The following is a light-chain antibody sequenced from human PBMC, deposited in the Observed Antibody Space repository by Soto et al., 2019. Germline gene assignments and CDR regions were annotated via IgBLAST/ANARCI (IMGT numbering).Light chain of an antibody. CDR2: GAS. Sequence: EIVLTQSPGTLSLSPGERATLSCRASQTVGNNYLDWYQQKPGQAPRLLIYGASSRATVIPDRFSGSGSGTDFTLTISRLEPEDFAVYYCRKSATSPRTFGQGTQVEIK. J-gene: IGKJ1*01. V-gene: IGKV3-20*01. CDR1: QTVGNNY. CDR3: RKSATSPRT.